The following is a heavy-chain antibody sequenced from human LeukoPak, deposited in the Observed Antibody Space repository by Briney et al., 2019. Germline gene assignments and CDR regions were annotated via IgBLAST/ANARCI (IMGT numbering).Heavy chain of an antibody. V-gene: IGHV3-23*01. CDR1: GFTFSSYA. Sequence: GGSLRLSCAASGFTFSSYAMSWVRQAPGKGLEWVSAISGSGGSTYYADSVKGRFTISRDNSKNTLYLQMNSLRAEDTAVYYCATPNSSGWYSEGWGPVDYWGQGTLVTVSS. J-gene: IGHJ4*02. D-gene: IGHD6-19*01. CDR2: ISGSGGST. CDR3: ATPNSSGWYSEGWGPVDY.